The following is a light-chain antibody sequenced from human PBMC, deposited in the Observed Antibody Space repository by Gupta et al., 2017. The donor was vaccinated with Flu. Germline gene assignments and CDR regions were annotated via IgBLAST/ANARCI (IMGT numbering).Light chain of an antibody. CDR2: GNS. J-gene: IGLJ3*02. CDR3: QSYDSSRSGGV. Sequence: VTISCTGSSSNIGAGYDVNWYQQLPGTAPKLLIYGNSNRPSGVPDRFSGSKSGTSASLAITGLQAEDEADYYCQSYDSSRSGGVFGGGTKLTVL. V-gene: IGLV1-40*01. CDR1: SSNIGAGYD.